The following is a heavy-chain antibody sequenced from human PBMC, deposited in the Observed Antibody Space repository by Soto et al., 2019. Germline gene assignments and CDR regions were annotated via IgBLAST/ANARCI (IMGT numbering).Heavy chain of an antibody. V-gene: IGHV3-9*01. CDR1: GFTFDDYA. CDR2: ISWNSGSI. CDR3: AKDSGSHWYYFDY. Sequence: PGGSLRLSCAASGFTFDDYAMHWVRQAPGKGLELVSGISWNSGSIGYADSVKGRFTISRDNAKNSLYLQMNSLRAEDTALYYCAKDSGSHWYYFDYWGQGTPVTVSS. D-gene: IGHD1-26*01. J-gene: IGHJ4*02.